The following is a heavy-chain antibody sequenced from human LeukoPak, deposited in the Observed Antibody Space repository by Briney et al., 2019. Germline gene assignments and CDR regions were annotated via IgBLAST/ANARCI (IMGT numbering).Heavy chain of an antibody. Sequence: PSETLSLTCTVSGGSISSYYWSWLRQPPGKGLEWIGYIYYSGSTNYNPSLKSRVTISVDTSKNQFSLKLSSVTAADTAVYYCARGSGWYYFWGQGTPVTVSS. J-gene: IGHJ4*02. CDR3: ARGSGWYYF. V-gene: IGHV4-59*01. D-gene: IGHD6-19*01. CDR2: IYYSGST. CDR1: GGSISSYY.